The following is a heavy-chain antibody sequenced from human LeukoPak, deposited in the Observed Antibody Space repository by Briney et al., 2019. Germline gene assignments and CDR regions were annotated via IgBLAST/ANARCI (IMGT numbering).Heavy chain of an antibody. CDR3: ARHVWLQPFDY. CDR1: GGSMYSYY. D-gene: IGHD3-9*01. V-gene: IGHV4-59*08. J-gene: IGHJ4*02. Sequence: SETLSFTCSVSGGSMYSYYWSWIRQSPGKGLEWIGYIYYSGSTNYNPSLTSRVTISVDTSKIQFSLKLSSVTAADTAVYYCARHVWLQPFDYWGQGTLVTVSS. CDR2: IYYSGST.